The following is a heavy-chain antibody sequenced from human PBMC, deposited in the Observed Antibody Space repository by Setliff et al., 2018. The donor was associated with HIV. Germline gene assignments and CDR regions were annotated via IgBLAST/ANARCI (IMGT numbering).Heavy chain of an antibody. CDR2: IIPVFGSA. J-gene: IGHJ6*03. CDR1: GGTFSTSA. CDR3: ARGRNYDSSGYGDYYYYMDV. V-gene: IGHV1-69*05. Sequence: SVKVSCKASGGTFSTSAISWVRQAPGRGLEWMGGIIPVFGSAHYAQKFQDRITITTDESTSSAYMQLSSLRSDDTAVYYCARGRNYDSSGYGDYYYYMDVWGKGTTVTVSS. D-gene: IGHD3-22*01.